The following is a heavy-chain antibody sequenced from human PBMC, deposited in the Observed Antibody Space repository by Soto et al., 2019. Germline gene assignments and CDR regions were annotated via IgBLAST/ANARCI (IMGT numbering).Heavy chain of an antibody. D-gene: IGHD1-7*01. Sequence: TGGSLRLSCAASGFTFSSYAMSWVRQAPGKGLEWVSAISGSGGSTYYADSVKGRFTISRDNSKNTLYLQMNSLRAEDTVVYYCAKLGITGTRYYFDYWGQGTLVTVSS. CDR2: ISGSGGST. V-gene: IGHV3-23*01. J-gene: IGHJ4*02. CDR1: GFTFSSYA. CDR3: AKLGITGTRYYFDY.